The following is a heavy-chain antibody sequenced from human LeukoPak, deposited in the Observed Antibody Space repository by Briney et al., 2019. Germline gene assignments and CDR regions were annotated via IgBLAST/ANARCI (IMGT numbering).Heavy chain of an antibody. V-gene: IGHV3-21*01. Sequence: GGSLRLSCAASGFTFSSYTMSSSSSSIYYADSLKGRFTISRDNAKKSLYLQMSSLRAEDTAVYYCARSGGYYMDVWGKGTTVTVSS. CDR1: GFTFSSYT. J-gene: IGHJ6*03. CDR3: ARSGGYYMDV. CDR2: SSSSSI.